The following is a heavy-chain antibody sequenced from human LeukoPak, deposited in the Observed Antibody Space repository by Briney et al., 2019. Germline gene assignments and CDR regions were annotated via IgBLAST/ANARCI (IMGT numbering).Heavy chain of an antibody. CDR1: GVTLSPYG. CDR2: ISYEGGTQ. J-gene: IGHJ5*02. Sequence: GGSLRLSCAASGVTLSPYGMHWVRQAPGKGLEWVAVISYEGGTQHYADSVKGRFIIFRDNPRNTLYLQMNILRTEDTAVYYCAKEGTPQVSTWYDLSGQGTQVIVSS. D-gene: IGHD3-10*01. CDR3: AKEGTPQVSTWYDL. V-gene: IGHV3-30*18.